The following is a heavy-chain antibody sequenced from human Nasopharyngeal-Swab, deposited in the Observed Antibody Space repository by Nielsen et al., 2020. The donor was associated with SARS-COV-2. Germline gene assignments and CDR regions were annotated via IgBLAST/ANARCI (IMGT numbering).Heavy chain of an antibody. CDR3: ARVEYSSGWLSPRGVGWYFDL. V-gene: IGHV4-61*01. D-gene: IGHD6-19*01. CDR2: IYYSGST. J-gene: IGHJ2*01. Sequence: SETLSLTCTVSGGSISSSSYYWSWIRQPPGKGLEWIAYIYYSGSTNYNPSLKSRVTISVDTSKNQFSLKLSSVTAADTAVYYCARVEYSSGWLSPRGVGWYFDLWGRGTLVTVSS. CDR1: GGSISSSSYY.